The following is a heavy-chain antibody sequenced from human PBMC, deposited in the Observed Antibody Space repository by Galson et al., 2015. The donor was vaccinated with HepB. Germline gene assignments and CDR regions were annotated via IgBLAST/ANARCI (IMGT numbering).Heavy chain of an antibody. CDR2: ISSSSSTI. CDR1: GFTFSSYS. CDR3: ARVGQEGPELRYFDWFGPGYYCYGMDV. D-gene: IGHD3-9*01. Sequence: ALRLSCAASGFTFSSYSMFWVRQAPGTALEWVSYISSSSSTICYAVSVKGRFTISRDNAKNSLYLQMNSLRDEDTAVYYCARVGQEGPELRYFDWFGPGYYCYGMDVWGQGTTVTVSS. J-gene: IGHJ6*02. V-gene: IGHV3-48*02.